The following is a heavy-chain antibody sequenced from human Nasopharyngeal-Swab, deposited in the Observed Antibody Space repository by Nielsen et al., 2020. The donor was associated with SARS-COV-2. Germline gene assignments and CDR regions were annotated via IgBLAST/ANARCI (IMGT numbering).Heavy chain of an antibody. Sequence: VRQAPGKGLEWIGEIYHSGSTNYNPSPKSQVTISVDKSKNQFSLKLSSVTAADTAVYYCASQIAARFDYWGQGTLVTVSS. CDR2: IYHSGST. D-gene: IGHD6-6*01. J-gene: IGHJ4*02. CDR3: ASQIAARFDY. V-gene: IGHV4-4*02.